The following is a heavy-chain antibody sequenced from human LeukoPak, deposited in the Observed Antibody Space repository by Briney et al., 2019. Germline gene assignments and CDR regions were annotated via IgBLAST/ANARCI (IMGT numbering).Heavy chain of an antibody. V-gene: IGHV3-48*04. Sequence: GGSLRLSCAASGFTFSSYSMNWVRQAPGKGLEWVSYISSSSSTIYYADSVKGRFTISRDNAKNSPYLQMNSLRAEDTAVYYCARDKGGVGAVYWGQGTLVTVSS. D-gene: IGHD1-26*01. CDR3: ARDKGGVGAVY. J-gene: IGHJ4*02. CDR1: GFTFSSYS. CDR2: ISSSSSTI.